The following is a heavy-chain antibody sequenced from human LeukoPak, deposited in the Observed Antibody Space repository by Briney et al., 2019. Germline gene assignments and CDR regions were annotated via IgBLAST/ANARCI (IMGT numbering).Heavy chain of an antibody. D-gene: IGHD6-13*01. J-gene: IGHJ4*02. CDR2: ISSNGGST. Sequence: GGSLRLSCSASGFTFSSYAMHWVRQAPGKGLEYVSGISSNGGSTDYATSVKGRFTISRDNSKSTLYLQVSSLRAEDTAVYYCVKGGVKAAAGQCWGQGTLVTVSS. CDR1: GFTFSSYA. CDR3: VKGGVKAAAGQC. V-gene: IGHV3-64D*06.